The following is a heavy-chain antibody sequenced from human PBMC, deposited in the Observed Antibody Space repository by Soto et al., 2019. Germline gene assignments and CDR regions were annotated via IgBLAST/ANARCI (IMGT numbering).Heavy chain of an antibody. CDR1: GFTFSDFY. J-gene: IGHJ4*02. Sequence: QVQLVESGGGLVKPGGSLRLSCAASGFTFSDFYMTWIRRAPGKGLEWISYISTTSSHTNYADSVKGRFTVSRDNANNSLYLEMNNLRGDDTAVYFCARDRDTYGHGFFDYWGRGALVTVSS. CDR2: ISTTSSHT. V-gene: IGHV3-11*05. D-gene: IGHD5-18*01. CDR3: ARDRDTYGHGFFDY.